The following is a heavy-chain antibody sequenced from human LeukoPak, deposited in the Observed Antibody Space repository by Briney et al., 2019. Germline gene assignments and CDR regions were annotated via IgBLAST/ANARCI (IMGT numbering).Heavy chain of an antibody. V-gene: IGHV3-21*01. CDR3: ARDSTARNIGFYYYDSSGSFDY. D-gene: IGHD3-22*01. CDR2: ISSSSYI. CDR1: GFTFSSCS. J-gene: IGHJ4*02. Sequence: PGGSLILSCAASGFTFSSCSMNWVRQAPGKGLEWVSSISSSSYIYYADSVKGRFTISRDNAKNSLYLQMNSLRAEDTAVYYCARDSTARNIGFYYYDSSGSFDYWGQGTLVTVSS.